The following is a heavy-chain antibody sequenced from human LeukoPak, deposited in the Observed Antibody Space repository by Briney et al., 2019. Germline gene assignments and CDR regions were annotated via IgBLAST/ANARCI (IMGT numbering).Heavy chain of an antibody. J-gene: IGHJ4*02. V-gene: IGHV3-23*05. D-gene: IGHD6-13*01. CDR3: ARVIAAAGIDYFDY. CDR2: LYASGSA. CDR1: EFSFTNYA. Sequence: PGGSLRLSCVGSEFSFTNYAMSWVRQAPGKGLEWVSILYASGSAYYADSVKGRFTISRDNSKNTLYLQMNSLRAEDTAVYYCARVIAAAGIDYFDYWGQGTLVTVSS.